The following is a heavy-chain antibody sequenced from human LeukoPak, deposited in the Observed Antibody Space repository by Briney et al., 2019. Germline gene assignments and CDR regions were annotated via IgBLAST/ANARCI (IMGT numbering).Heavy chain of an antibody. D-gene: IGHD3-10*01. Sequence: GESLQISCKVSGYRFTSYWIGWVRQVPGKGLEWMGIIYPGDSDTRYSPSFQGQVTISADKSISTAYLQWSSLKASDTAMYYCARKDGSGSCWAFDIWGQGTMVTVSS. CDR2: IYPGDSDT. CDR3: ARKDGSGSCWAFDI. V-gene: IGHV5-51*01. J-gene: IGHJ3*02. CDR1: GYRFTSYW.